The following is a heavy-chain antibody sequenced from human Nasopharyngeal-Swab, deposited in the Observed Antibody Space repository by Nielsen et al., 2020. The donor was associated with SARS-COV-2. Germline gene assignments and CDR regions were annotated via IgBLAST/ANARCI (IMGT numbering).Heavy chain of an antibody. CDR3: AKDTVIAVAGNFDY. Sequence: GGSLRLSCAASGFTFDDYAMHWVWQAPGKGLEWVSGISWNSGSIGYADSVKGRFTISRDNAKNSLYLQMNSLRAEDTALYYCAKDTVIAVAGNFDYWGQGTLVTVSS. J-gene: IGHJ4*02. V-gene: IGHV3-9*01. CDR1: GFTFDDYA. CDR2: ISWNSGSI. D-gene: IGHD6-19*01.